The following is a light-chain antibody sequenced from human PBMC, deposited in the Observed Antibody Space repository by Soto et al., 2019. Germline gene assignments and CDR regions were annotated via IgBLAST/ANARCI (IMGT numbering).Light chain of an antibody. CDR3: QQSYSTPYT. V-gene: IGKV1-39*01. CDR2: AAS. Sequence: DIQMTQSPSSLSASVGDRVTITCRASQSISSYFNWYQQKPGEAPKLLIYAASSLQSGVPSRFSGSGSWTDFTLSISSLQPEDFATYYCQQSYSTPYTFGHGTKLEIK. CDR1: QSISSY. J-gene: IGKJ2*01.